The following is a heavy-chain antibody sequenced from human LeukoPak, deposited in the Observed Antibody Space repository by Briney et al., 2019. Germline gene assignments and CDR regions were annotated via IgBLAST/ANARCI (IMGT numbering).Heavy chain of an antibody. J-gene: IGHJ4*02. CDR2: ITASGDNT. Sequence: PGGSLRLSCEASGFAFTTYAMTCVRQAPGKGLEWVSLITASGDNTYYPDSMKGRFSISRDNSKNTVYLQMSSLRADDTAVYYCVKRNGYRFDSWGEGTLVTVSS. D-gene: IGHD5-18*01. CDR1: GFAFTTYA. CDR3: VKRNGYRFDS. V-gene: IGHV3-23*01.